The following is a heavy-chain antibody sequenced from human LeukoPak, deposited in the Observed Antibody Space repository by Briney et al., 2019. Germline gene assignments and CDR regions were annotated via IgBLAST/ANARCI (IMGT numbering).Heavy chain of an antibody. Sequence: GGSLRLSCAASGFTFSSYAMHWVRQAPGKGLEWVAVISYDGSNKYYADSVKGRFTISRDNSKNTLYLQMNSLRAEDTAVYYCAKEARRLGYFDYWGQGTLVTVSS. CDR1: GFTFSSYA. V-gene: IGHV3-30-3*01. CDR3: AKEARRLGYFDY. J-gene: IGHJ4*02. D-gene: IGHD3-16*01. CDR2: ISYDGSNK.